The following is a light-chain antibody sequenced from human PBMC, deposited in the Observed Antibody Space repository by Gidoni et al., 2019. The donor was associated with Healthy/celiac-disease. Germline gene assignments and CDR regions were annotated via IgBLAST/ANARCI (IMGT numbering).Light chain of an antibody. Sequence: DIVMTQSPLSLPVTPGKPASISCRSSQSLLHSNGYNSLDWYLQKPGQSPQLLIYLGSNRASGVPDRFSGSGSGTDFTLKISRVEAEDVGVYYCMQALQTPCSFGQGTKLEIK. CDR2: LGS. CDR3: MQALQTPCS. V-gene: IGKV2-28*01. CDR1: QSLLHSNGYNS. J-gene: IGKJ2*04.